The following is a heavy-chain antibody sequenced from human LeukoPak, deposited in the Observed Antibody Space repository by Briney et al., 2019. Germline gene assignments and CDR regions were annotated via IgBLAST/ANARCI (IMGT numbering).Heavy chain of an antibody. CDR2: ISSSGSTI. V-gene: IGHV3-48*03. CDR1: GFTFSSYE. J-gene: IGHJ6*04. D-gene: IGHD3-10*02. CDR3: AELGITMIGGV. Sequence: GGSLRLSCAASGFTFSSYEMNWVRQAPGKGLEWVSYISSSGSTIYYADSVKGRFTIPRDNAKNSMYLQMNSLRAEDTAVYYCAELGITMIGGVWGKGTTVTISS.